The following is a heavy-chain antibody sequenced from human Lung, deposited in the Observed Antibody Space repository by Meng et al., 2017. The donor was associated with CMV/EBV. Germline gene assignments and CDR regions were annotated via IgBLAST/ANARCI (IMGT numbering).Heavy chain of an antibody. CDR2: IYHSGST. V-gene: IGHV4-4*02. D-gene: IGHD6-19*01. CDR1: GGSISSSNW. Sequence: GQRQEVGPGLVKPSGTLSLTCAVSGGSISSSNWWSWVRQPPGKGLEWIGEIYHSGSTNYNPSLKSRVTISVDKSKNQFSLKLSSVSAADTAVYYCASFPPPGKQWLVTDYWGQGTLVTVSS. J-gene: IGHJ4*02. CDR3: ASFPPPGKQWLVTDY.